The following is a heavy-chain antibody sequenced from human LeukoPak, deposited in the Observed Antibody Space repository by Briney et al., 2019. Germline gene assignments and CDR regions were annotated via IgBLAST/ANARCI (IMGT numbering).Heavy chain of an antibody. V-gene: IGHV3-9*01. Sequence: GGSLRLSCAASGFTFDDYAMHWVRQAPGKGLEWVSGITWNSDTIGYADSVKGRFTISRDNAKNSLYLQMNSLRAEDTAVYYCEREDYYDSSGGPFDPWGQGTLVTVSS. CDR1: GFTFDDYA. J-gene: IGHJ5*02. CDR3: EREDYYDSSGGPFDP. D-gene: IGHD3-22*01. CDR2: ITWNSDTI.